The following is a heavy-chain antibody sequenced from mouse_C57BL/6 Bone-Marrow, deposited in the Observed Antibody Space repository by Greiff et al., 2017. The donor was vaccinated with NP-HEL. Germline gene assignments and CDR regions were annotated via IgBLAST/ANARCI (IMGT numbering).Heavy chain of an antibody. Sequence: DVKLVESGGGLVKPGGSLKLSCAASGFTFSDYGMHWVRQAPEKGLEWVAYISSGSSTIYYADTVKGRFTISRDNAKNTLFLQMTSLGSEDTALYYWARGLLFFFYYWGQGTTLTVSS. D-gene: IGHD2-1*01. CDR1: GFTFSDYG. CDR2: ISSGSSTI. J-gene: IGHJ2*01. V-gene: IGHV5-17*01. CDR3: ARGLLFFFYY.